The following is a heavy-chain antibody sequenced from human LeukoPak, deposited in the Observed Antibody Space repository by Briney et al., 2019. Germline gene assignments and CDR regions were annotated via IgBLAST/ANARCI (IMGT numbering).Heavy chain of an antibody. CDR2: ISSSSSAI. CDR3: ARGALRYSDY. D-gene: IGHD3-9*01. V-gene: IGHV3-48*02. CDR1: GFTFSSYT. J-gene: IGHJ4*02. Sequence: PGGSLRLSCAASGFTFSSYTMNRVRQAPGKGLEWVSSISSSSSAIYYAASVKGRSTISRDNAKNSLYLQMNSLRDEDTAVYYCARGALRYSDYWGQGTLVTVSS.